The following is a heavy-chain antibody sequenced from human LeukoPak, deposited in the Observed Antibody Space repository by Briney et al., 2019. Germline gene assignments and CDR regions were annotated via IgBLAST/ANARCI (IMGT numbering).Heavy chain of an antibody. V-gene: IGHV3-21*01. CDR2: ISSSSSYI. CDR1: GFTFSSYS. D-gene: IGHD5-12*01. J-gene: IGHJ4*02. Sequence: GGSPRLSCAASGFTFSSYSMNWVRQAPGKGLEWVSSISSSSSYIYYADSVKGRFTISRDNAKNSLHLQMNSLRAEDTAVYYCARVKRVATIPTYDYXGQGTLVTVS. CDR3: ARVKRVATIPTYDY.